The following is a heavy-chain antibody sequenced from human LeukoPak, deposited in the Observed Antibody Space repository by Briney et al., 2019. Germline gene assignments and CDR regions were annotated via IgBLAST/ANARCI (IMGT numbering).Heavy chain of an antibody. CDR1: GFTFSSYS. CDR3: ARGKAYSFDY. CDR2: LSSGSSTI. J-gene: IGHJ4*02. Sequence: GGSLRLSCAASGFTFSSYSMNWVRQAPGKGLEWVSYLSSGSSTIYYADSVKGRFTTSRDNAKNSLYLQTNSLRDEDTAVYYCARGKAYSFDYWGQGTLVTVSS. V-gene: IGHV3-48*02.